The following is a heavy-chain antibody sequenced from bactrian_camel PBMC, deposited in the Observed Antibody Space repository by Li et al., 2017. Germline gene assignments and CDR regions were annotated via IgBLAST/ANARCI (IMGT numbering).Heavy chain of an antibody. D-gene: IGHD6*01. V-gene: IGHV3S54*01. J-gene: IGHJ6*01. CDR1: EYHFGNSCC. Sequence: HVQLVESGGGSVQAGGSLRLSCVASEYHFGNSCCMGWFRRAPEYEREVVAITYTGGGSTYLADNVKGRFTISHAGRTLYLQMNSLKSEDTAMYYCAAVRYGGSWYPLCRARSADFGYWGQGTQVTVS. CDR3: AAVRYGGSWYPLCRARSADFGY. CDR2: TYTGGGST.